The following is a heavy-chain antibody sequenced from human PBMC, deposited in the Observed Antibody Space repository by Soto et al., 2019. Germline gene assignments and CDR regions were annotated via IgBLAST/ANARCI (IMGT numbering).Heavy chain of an antibody. J-gene: IGHJ6*01. CDR1: GEALGSGQSY. CDR2: TFVTGAT. CDR3: ARGRSDSAGSSFGRRMDV. Sequence: QVQVQESGPGLVKSSETLSLIWFVSGEALGSGQSYWNWIRQAPGKGLVWIGQTFVTGATKYSASLISRVAMSGDTSKSQISITLNSVTAANSDTYFCARGRSDSAGSSFGRRMDVW. D-gene: IGHD3-10*01. V-gene: IGHV4-61*01.